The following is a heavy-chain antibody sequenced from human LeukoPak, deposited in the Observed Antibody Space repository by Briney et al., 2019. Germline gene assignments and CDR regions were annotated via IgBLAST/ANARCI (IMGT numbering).Heavy chain of an antibody. CDR2: INHSGST. J-gene: IGHJ4*02. CDR3: AKARADIVVVLDY. V-gene: IGHV4-34*01. CDR1: GGSISSYY. Sequence: SETLSLTCTVSGGSISSYYWSWIRQPPGKGLEWIGEINHSGSTNYNPSLKSRVTISVDTSKNQFSPKLSSVTAADTAVYYCAKARADIVVVLDYWGQGTLVTVSS. D-gene: IGHD2-21*01.